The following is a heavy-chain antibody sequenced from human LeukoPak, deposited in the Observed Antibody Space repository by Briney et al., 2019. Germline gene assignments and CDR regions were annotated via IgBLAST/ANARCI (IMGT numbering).Heavy chain of an antibody. J-gene: IGHJ4*02. CDR2: IYYSGSS. CDR3: ARSMTRYYYDSSGQPFDY. V-gene: IGHV4-59*01. Sequence: SETLSLTCTVSGGSISGYYWSWIRQPPGKGLEWIGYIYYSGSSNYNPSLKSRVTISVDTSKNQFPLKLSSVTAADTAVYYCARSMTRYYYDSSGQPFDYWGQGTLVTVSS. CDR1: GGSISGYY. D-gene: IGHD3-22*01.